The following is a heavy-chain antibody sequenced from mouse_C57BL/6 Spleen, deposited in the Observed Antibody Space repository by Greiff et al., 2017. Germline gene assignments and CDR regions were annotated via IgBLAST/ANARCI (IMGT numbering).Heavy chain of an antibody. V-gene: IGHV7-3*01. J-gene: IGHJ2*01. D-gene: IGHD1-1*01. CDR1: GFTFTDYY. CDR2: IRNKANGYTT. CDR3: ARLLLRPYYFDY. Sequence: DVQLVESGGGLVQPGGSLSLSCAASGFTFTDYYMSWVRQPPGKALEWLGFIRNKANGYTTEYSASVKGRFTISRDNSQSILYLQMTALRAEDSATYYCARLLLRPYYFDYWGQGTTLTVSS.